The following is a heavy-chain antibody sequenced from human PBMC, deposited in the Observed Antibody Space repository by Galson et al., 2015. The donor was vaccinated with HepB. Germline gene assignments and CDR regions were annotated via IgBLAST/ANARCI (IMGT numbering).Heavy chain of an antibody. Sequence: LSLTCAVYGGSFSGYYWSWIRQPPGKGLEWIGEINHSGSTNYNLSLKSRVTISVDTSKNQFPLKLSSVTAADTAIYYCARFITGYGEPIDYWGQGTLVTVSS. CDR3: ARFITGYGEPIDY. D-gene: IGHD1-20*01. V-gene: IGHV4-34*01. CDR1: GGSFSGYY. J-gene: IGHJ4*02. CDR2: INHSGST.